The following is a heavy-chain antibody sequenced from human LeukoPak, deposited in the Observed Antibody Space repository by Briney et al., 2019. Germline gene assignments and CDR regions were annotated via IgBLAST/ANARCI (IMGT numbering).Heavy chain of an antibody. V-gene: IGHV4-59*08. D-gene: IGHD3-22*01. CDR1: GGSISSYY. Sequence: SETLSLTCPVSGGSISSYYWSWIRQPPGKGLEWIGYIYYSGSTNYNPSLKSRVTISVDTSKNQFSLKLSSVTAADTAVYYCARLADYYDSSGYRDAFDIWGQGTMVTVSS. CDR3: ARLADYYDSSGYRDAFDI. J-gene: IGHJ3*02. CDR2: IYYSGST.